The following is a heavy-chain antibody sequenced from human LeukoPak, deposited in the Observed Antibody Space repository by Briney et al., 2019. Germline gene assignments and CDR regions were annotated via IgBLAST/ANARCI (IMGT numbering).Heavy chain of an antibody. V-gene: IGHV3-73*01. CDR1: GFTFSESA. J-gene: IGHJ4*02. Sequence: GGSLRLSCAASGFTFSESAIHWVRQAPGKGLEWVGRIRSKADSYATTYAASLKGRFTISRDDSRNRAYLQMSSLRTEDTVVYYCTREYSSGWPFDFWGQGTLVTVSS. D-gene: IGHD6-19*01. CDR3: TREYSSGWPFDF. CDR2: IRSKADSYAT.